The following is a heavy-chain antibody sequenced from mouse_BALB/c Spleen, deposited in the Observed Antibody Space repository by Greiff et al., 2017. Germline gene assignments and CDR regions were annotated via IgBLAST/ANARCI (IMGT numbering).Heavy chain of an antibody. CDR2: IWAGGST. Sequence: QVQLQQSGPGLVAPSQSLSITCTVSGFSLTSYGVHWVRQPPGKGLEWLGVIWAGGSTNYNSALMSRLSISKDNSKSQVFLKMNSRQTDDTAMYYCARALYGSSSDYWGQGTTLTVSS. CDR3: ARALYGSSSDY. V-gene: IGHV2-9*02. J-gene: IGHJ2*01. CDR1: GFSLTSYG. D-gene: IGHD1-1*01.